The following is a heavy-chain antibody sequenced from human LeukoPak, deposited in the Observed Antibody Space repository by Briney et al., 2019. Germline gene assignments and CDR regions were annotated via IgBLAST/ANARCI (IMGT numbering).Heavy chain of an antibody. Sequence: PSETLSLTCTVSGGSISSYYWSWIRQPPGKGLEWIGYIYYSGSTNYNPSLKSRVTISVDTSKNQFSLKLSSVTAADTAVYYCAGGPDYYDSSGYYSFDYWGQGTLVTVSS. D-gene: IGHD3-22*01. CDR3: AGGPDYYDSSGYYSFDY. J-gene: IGHJ4*02. CDR1: GGSISSYY. V-gene: IGHV4-59*01. CDR2: IYYSGST.